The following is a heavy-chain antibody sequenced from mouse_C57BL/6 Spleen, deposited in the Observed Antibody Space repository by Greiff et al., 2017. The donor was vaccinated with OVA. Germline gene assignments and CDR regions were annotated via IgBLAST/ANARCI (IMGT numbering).Heavy chain of an antibody. D-gene: IGHD1-1*01. V-gene: IGHV5-17*01. CDR2: ISSGSSTI. Sequence: EVKLMESGGGLVKPGGSLKLSCAASGFTFSDYGMHWVRQAPEKGLEWVAYISSGSSTIYYADTVKGRSTFSRDNAKNTLFLQITSLRSEDTAMYYCANHYYGTPFDYWGQGTTLTVSS. CDR1: GFTFSDYG. CDR3: ANHYYGTPFDY. J-gene: IGHJ2*01.